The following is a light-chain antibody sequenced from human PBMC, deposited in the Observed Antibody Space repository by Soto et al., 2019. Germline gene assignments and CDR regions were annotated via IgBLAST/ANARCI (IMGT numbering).Light chain of an antibody. CDR2: AAS. V-gene: IGKV1-39*01. Sequence: DIQMTQSPSSLSASVGDRVTITCRASQSISSYLNWYQQKPGKAPKLLIYAASSLQSGVPSRFSGSGSGTDFTLTISSLRPEDCATYYCQQSYSTLLTFGGGTKVDIK. CDR1: QSISSY. CDR3: QQSYSTLLT. J-gene: IGKJ4*01.